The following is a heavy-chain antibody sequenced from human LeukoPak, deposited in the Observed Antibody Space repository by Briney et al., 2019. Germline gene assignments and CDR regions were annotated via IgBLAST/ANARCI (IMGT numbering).Heavy chain of an antibody. J-gene: IGHJ4*02. CDR1: GGSINRGVYY. V-gene: IGHV4-31*03. CDR3: AREYSDILTGYYLFDS. Sequence: SETLSLTCTVSGGSINRGVYYWSWIRQYPGKGLEWIGSIFYSGSTYYNPSLKSRFTISVDTSKNQFSLKLSSVTAADTAVYYCAREYSDILTGYYLFDSWGQGTLVTVSS. CDR2: IFYSGST. D-gene: IGHD3-9*01.